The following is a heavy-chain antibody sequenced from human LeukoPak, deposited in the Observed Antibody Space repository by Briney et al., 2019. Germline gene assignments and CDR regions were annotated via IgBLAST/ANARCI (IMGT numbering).Heavy chain of an antibody. CDR2: ISAYNGNT. Sequence: ASVKVSCKASGYTFTSYGISWVRQAPGQGLEWMGWISAYNGNTNYAQKLQGRVTMTTDTSTSTAYMELRSLRSDDTAVYYCARSKGYSSSWSTYYYYMDVWGKGTTVTISS. D-gene: IGHD6-13*01. CDR1: GYTFTSYG. J-gene: IGHJ6*03. V-gene: IGHV1-18*01. CDR3: ARSKGYSSSWSTYYYYMDV.